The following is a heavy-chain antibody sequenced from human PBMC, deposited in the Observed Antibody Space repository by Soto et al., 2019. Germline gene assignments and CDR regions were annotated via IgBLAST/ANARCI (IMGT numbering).Heavy chain of an antibody. D-gene: IGHD1-26*01. CDR2: IYYSGST. CDR3: ARAELVGATDY. V-gene: IGHV4-31*03. Sequence: SETLSLTCTVSGGSISSGGYYWSWIRQHPGKGLEWIGCIYYSGSTYYNPSLKSRVTISVDTSKNQFSLKLSSVTAADTAVYYCARAELVGATDYWGQGTLVTVSS. J-gene: IGHJ4*02. CDR1: GGSISSGGYY.